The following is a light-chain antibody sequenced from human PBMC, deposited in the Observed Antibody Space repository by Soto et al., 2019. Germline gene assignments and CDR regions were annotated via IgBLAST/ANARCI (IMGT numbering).Light chain of an antibody. CDR1: QSVSSSY. J-gene: IGKJ5*01. CDR2: GAS. CDR3: PQYGSSP. Sequence: EIVLTQSPGTLSLSPGERATLSCRASQSVSSSYLAWYQQKPGQAPRLLIYGASSRATGIPDRFSGSGSGTDFTLTIISQEPEDFLVYYCPQYGSSPFGQGTRLEIK. V-gene: IGKV3-20*01.